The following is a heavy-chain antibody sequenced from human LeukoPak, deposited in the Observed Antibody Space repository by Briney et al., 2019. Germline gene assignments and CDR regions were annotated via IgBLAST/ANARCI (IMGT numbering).Heavy chain of an antibody. CDR2: ISGSGGST. D-gene: IGHD3-16*01. V-gene: IGHV3-23*01. Sequence: GGSLRLSCAASGFTFSSYGMSWVRQAPGKGLEWVSAISGSGGSTYYADSVKGRFTISRDNSRDTLYLQMNSPRAEDTAVYYCAKGYYDYVWGSYYFDYWGQGTLVTVSS. CDR1: GFTFSSYG. CDR3: AKGYYDYVWGSYYFDY. J-gene: IGHJ4*02.